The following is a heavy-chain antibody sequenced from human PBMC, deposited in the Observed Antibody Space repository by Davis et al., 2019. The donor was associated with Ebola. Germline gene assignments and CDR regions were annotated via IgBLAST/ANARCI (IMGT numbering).Heavy chain of an antibody. CDR2: ISAYYGNR. CDR3: HVGGDYGDYEEDY. V-gene: IGHV1-18*01. J-gene: IGHJ4*01. Sequence: ASVKVSCKASGYTFSTYGINWVRQAPGQGLEWMGWISAYYGNRNYAQKVQGRVTMTTDTSTSTAYMELRSLRSDDTAVYYCHVGGDYGDYEEDYWGHGTLVTVSS. D-gene: IGHD4-17*01. CDR1: GYTFSTYG.